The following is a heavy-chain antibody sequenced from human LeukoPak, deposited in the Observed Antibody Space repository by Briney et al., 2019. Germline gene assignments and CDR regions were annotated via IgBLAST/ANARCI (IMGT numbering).Heavy chain of an antibody. J-gene: IGHJ4*02. CDR3: AKTTVSNGWYYFDY. CDR1: GFIFTTYA. V-gene: IGHV3-23*01. D-gene: IGHD6-19*01. Sequence: PGGSLRLSCAASGFIFTTYALSWVRQAPGGGLQWVSAISSSGSDTYYADSVRGRFTISRDNSKNTLYLQMNSLRAEDTAVYYCAKTTVSNGWYYFDYWGQGTLVTVPS. CDR2: ISSSGSDT.